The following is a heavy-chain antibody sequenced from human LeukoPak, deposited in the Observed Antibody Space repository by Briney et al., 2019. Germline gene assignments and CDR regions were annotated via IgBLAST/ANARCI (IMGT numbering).Heavy chain of an antibody. CDR3: AKDGQYSSSSPYYFDY. D-gene: IGHD6-6*01. Sequence: PGGSLRLSCAASGFTFSSYAMSWVRQAPGKGLEWVSGISFSGGTTYYADSVKGRFTIPRDNSKNTLYLQMNSLRAEDTAVYYCAKDGQYSSSSPYYFDYWGQGTLVTVSS. CDR1: GFTFSSYA. J-gene: IGHJ4*02. V-gene: IGHV3-23*01. CDR2: ISFSGGTT.